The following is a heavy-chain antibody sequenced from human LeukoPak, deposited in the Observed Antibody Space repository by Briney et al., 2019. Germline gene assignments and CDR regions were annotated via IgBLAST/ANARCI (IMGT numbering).Heavy chain of an antibody. J-gene: IGHJ5*02. D-gene: IGHD4-17*01. V-gene: IGHV4-59*08. CDR3: ARHPPDYGDFIGWFDP. CDR2: IYYSGST. Sequence: SETLSLTCTVSGGSISSYYWSWIRQPPGKGLEWIGYIYYSGSTNYNPSLKSRVTISVDTSKNQFSLKLSSVTAADTAVYYCARHPPDYGDFIGWFDPWGQGTLVTVSS. CDR1: GGSISSYY.